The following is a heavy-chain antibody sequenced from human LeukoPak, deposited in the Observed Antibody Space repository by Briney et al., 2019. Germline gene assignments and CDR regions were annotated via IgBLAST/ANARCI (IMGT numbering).Heavy chain of an antibody. V-gene: IGHV4-34*01. CDR1: GGSFSGYY. CDR2: INHSGST. Sequence: PSETLSLTCAVYGGSFSGYYWSWIRQPPGKGLEWIGEINHSGSTNYNPSLKSRVTISVDTSKNQFSLKLSSVTAADTAVYCCARDPVRGVPRSDWFDPWGQGTLVTVSS. D-gene: IGHD3-10*01. CDR3: ARDPVRGVPRSDWFDP. J-gene: IGHJ5*02.